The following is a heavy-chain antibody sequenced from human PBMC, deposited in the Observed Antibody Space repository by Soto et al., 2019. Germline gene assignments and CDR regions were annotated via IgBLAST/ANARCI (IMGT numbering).Heavy chain of an antibody. J-gene: IGHJ6*03. CDR2: IWYDGSNK. D-gene: IGHD3-3*01. CDR1: GFTFSSYG. Sequence: GGSLRLSCAASGFTFSSYGMHWVRQAPGKGLEWVAVIWYDGSNKYYADSVKGRFTISRDNSKNTLYLQMNSLRAEDTAVYYCARGSGAHYDFWSGYPLYYYYYMDVWGKGTTVTVSS. V-gene: IGHV3-33*01. CDR3: ARGSGAHYDFWSGYPLYYYYYMDV.